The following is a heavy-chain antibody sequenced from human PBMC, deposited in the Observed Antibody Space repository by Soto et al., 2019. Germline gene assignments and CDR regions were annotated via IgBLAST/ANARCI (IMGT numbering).Heavy chain of an antibody. CDR1: GYSFTTYW. CDR2: IYPGDSDT. J-gene: IGHJ6*02. Sequence: RGESLKISCKGSGYSFTTYWIGWVRQMPGKGLEWMGIIYPGDSDTRYSPSFQGQVTISADKSNSTAYLQWSSLKASDTAMYYCAILGSDYVLNGLYYYYKCMDVWGPRT. D-gene: IGHD4-17*01. V-gene: IGHV5-51*01. CDR3: AILGSDYVLNGLYYYYKCMDV.